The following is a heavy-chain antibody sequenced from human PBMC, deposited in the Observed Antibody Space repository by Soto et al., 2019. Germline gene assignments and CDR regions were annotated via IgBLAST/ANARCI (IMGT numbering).Heavy chain of an antibody. CDR2: INAGNGNT. J-gene: IGHJ4*02. CDR1: GYTFTSYA. CDR3: ARGLGHHPVAGTEFDY. Sequence: QVQLVQSGAEVKKPGASVKVSCKASGYTFTSYAMHWVRQAPGQRLEWMGWINAGNGNTKYSQKFQGRVTITRDTSAGTAYMELSSLRSEDTAVYYCARGLGHHPVAGTEFDYWGQGTLVTVSS. V-gene: IGHV1-3*01. D-gene: IGHD6-19*01.